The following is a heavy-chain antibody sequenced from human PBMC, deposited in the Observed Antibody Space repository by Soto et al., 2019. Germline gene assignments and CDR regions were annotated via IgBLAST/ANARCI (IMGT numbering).Heavy chain of an antibody. CDR3: ARAIGFTIFGVALNWFDP. D-gene: IGHD3-3*01. CDR2: INPSGGST. V-gene: IGHV1-46*01. Sequence: ASVKVSCKASGYTFTSYYMHWVRQAPGQGLEWMGIINPSGGSTSYAQKFQGRVTMTRDTSTSTVYMELSSLRSEDTAVYYCARAIGFTIFGVALNWFDPWGQGTLVTVSS. J-gene: IGHJ5*02. CDR1: GYTFTSYY.